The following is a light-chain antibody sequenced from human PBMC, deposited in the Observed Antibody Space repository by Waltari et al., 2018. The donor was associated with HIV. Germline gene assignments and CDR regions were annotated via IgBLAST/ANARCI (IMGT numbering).Light chain of an antibody. CDR1: YDY. V-gene: IGLV1-51*01. Sequence: QSVLTQPPSVSAAPGQKVTISCSGSYDYVSWYQHVPGAPPKIPIYDNNKRPAGSPDRFSGSKSGTSATLGITGLQTGDEADYYCGTWDPRLSAGVFGGGTKLTVL. CDR2: DNN. J-gene: IGLJ3*02. CDR3: GTWDPRLSAGV.